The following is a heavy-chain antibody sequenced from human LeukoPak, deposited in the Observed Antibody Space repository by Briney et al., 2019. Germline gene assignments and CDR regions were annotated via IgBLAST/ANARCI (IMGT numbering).Heavy chain of an antibody. V-gene: IGHV4-4*09. CDR1: GGSISSYY. D-gene: IGHD2-21*02. Sequence: SETLSLTCTVSGGSISSYYWSWIRQPPGKGLEWIGYIYTSGSTNYNPSLKSRVTISVDTSKNQFSLKLSSVTAADTAVYYCARLVSPHVYCGGDCYGGYWFDPWGQGTLVTVSS. CDR3: ARLVSPHVYCGGDCYGGYWFDP. J-gene: IGHJ5*02. CDR2: IYTSGST.